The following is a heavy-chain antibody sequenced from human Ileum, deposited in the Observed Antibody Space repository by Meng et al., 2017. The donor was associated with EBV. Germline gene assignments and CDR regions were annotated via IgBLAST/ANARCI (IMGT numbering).Heavy chain of an antibody. CDR2: NNSNDAN. J-gene: IGHJ4*02. CDR1: GFSFSTPRVG. D-gene: IGHD3-3*01. Sequence: QITLKESGPTQVKPTQTLTLTCTLSGFSFSTPRVGMGWIRQPPGKALEWLALNNSNDANRYSPSLNSSLTITTDNSKNQVVLTMTSMGPVDTATYYCAGTIVTFGVLREFDSWGQGTMVTVSA. CDR3: AGTIVTFGVLREFDS. V-gene: IGHV2-5*01.